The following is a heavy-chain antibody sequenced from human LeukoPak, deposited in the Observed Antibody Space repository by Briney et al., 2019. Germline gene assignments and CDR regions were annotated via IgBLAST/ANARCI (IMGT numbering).Heavy chain of an antibody. CDR2: ISAYNGNT. J-gene: IGHJ4*02. Sequence: ASVKVSCKASGYSVKSYGITWVRQAPGQGLEWMAWISAYNGNTNYAQKVQGRLTMTTDTSTSTAYMELRSLRFDDTAVYYCARVPNSVAGLDYWGQGTLVTVSS. V-gene: IGHV1-18*01. D-gene: IGHD6-19*01. CDR1: GYSVKSYG. CDR3: ARVPNSVAGLDY.